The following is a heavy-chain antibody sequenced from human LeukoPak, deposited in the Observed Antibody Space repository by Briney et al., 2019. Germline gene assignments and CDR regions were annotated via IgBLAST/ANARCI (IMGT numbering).Heavy chain of an antibody. J-gene: IGHJ4*02. D-gene: IGHD6-13*01. V-gene: IGHV3-30*18. CDR1: GFTFSSYG. CDR2: ISYDGSNK. CDR3: AKTLAAAGTSFDY. Sequence: PGRSLRLSCAASGFTFSSYGMHWVRQAPGKGLEWVAVISYDGSNKYYADSVKGRFTISRDNSKNTLYLQMNSLRAEDTAVYYCAKTLAAAGTSFDYWGQGTLVTVSS.